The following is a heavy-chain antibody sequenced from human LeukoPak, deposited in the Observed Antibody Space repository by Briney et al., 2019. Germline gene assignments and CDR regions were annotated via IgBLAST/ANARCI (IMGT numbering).Heavy chain of an antibody. Sequence: GGSLRLSCAASGFTFSSYAMHWVRQAPGKGLEWVALISYDGSNKYYADSVKGRFTISRDNSKNTLYLQMNSLRAEDTAVHYCARAYCSGGSCYDYWGQGTLVTVSS. CDR3: ARAYCSGGSCYDY. D-gene: IGHD2-15*01. J-gene: IGHJ4*02. CDR1: GFTFSSYA. V-gene: IGHV3-30-3*01. CDR2: ISYDGSNK.